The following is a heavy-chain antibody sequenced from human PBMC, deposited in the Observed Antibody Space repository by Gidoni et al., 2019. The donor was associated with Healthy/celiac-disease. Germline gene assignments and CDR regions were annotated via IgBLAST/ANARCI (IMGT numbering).Heavy chain of an antibody. CDR1: GFTFSNAW. V-gene: IGHV3-15*01. Sequence: EVQLVESGGGLVKPGGSLRLSCAASGFTFSNAWLSWVRPAPGKGLEWVCRIKSKTDSGTTDYAAPVKGRFTISRDDSKNTLYLQMNSLKTEDTAVYYCTTEYPGIAAAGTWVRNGGFAPNWGQGTLVTVSS. D-gene: IGHD6-13*01. CDR2: IKSKTDSGTT. CDR3: TTEYPGIAAAGTWVRNGGFAPN. J-gene: IGHJ4*02.